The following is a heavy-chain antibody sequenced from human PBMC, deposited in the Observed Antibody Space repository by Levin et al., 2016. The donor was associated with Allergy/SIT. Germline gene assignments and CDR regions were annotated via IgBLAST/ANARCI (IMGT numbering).Heavy chain of an antibody. J-gene: IGHJ4*02. CDR3: ARDYDSSGYYY. D-gene: IGHD3-22*01. V-gene: IGHV1-69*01. CDR2: IIPIFGTA. Sequence: WVRQAPGQGLEWMGGIIPIFGTANYAQKFQGRVTITADESTSTAYMELSSLRSEDTAVYYCARDYDSSGYYYWGQGTLVTVSS.